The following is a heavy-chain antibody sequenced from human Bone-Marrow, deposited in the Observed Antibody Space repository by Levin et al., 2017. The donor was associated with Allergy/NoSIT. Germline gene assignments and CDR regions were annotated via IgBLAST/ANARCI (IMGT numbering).Heavy chain of an antibody. CDR2: VYYDGST. V-gene: IGHV4-39*01. CDR3: ASQNQWRLVFDY. D-gene: IGHD6-19*01. J-gene: IGHJ4*02. CDR1: GNSFSNSDYY. Sequence: SETLSLTCTVSGNSFSNSDYYWGWIRQPPGKGLEWIGSVYYDGSTYYSPSLKTRVTISVDTSRKQFSLRLSSVTAADPAVYYCASQNQWRLVFDYWGQGNLVSVSS.